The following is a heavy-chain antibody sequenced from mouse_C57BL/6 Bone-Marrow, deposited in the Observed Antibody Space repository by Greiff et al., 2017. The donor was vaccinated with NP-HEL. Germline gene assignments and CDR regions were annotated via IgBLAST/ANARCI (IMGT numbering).Heavy chain of an antibody. V-gene: IGHV1-64*01. CDR1: GYTFTSYW. CDR2: IHPNSGST. Sequence: QVQLQQPGAELVKPGASVKLSCKASGYTFTSYWMHWVKQRPGQGLEWIGMIHPNSGSTNYNEKFKSKATLTVDKSSSTAYMQLSSLTSEDSAVYYCARMARRYYFDYWGQGTTLTVSS. D-gene: IGHD2-14*01. J-gene: IGHJ2*01. CDR3: ARMARRYYFDY.